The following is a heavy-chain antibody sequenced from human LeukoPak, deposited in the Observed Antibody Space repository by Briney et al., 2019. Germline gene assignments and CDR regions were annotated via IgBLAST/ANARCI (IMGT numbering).Heavy chain of an antibody. D-gene: IGHD6-6*01. CDR1: GFTFGDYA. J-gene: IGHJ6*02. V-gene: IGHV3-66*02. CDR3: ARARSIRSYYGMDV. CDR2: IYSSGTT. Sequence: GGSLRLSCTASGFTFGDYAMSWVRQAPGKGLEWVSGIYSSGTTHYADTLKGRFTISRDNSKNTLYLQMNSLRGEDTAVYYCARARSIRSYYGMDVWGQGTTVTVSS.